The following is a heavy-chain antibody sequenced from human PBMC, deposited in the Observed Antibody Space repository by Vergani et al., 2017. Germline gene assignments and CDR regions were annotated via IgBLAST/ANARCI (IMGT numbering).Heavy chain of an antibody. V-gene: IGHV1-18*01. J-gene: IGHJ6*03. D-gene: IGHD5-18*01. Sequence: QVQLVQSGAEVKKPGASVKVSCKASGYTFDTYAISWVRQAPGQGLEWMGWISTYNGNTKYAQKVQGRVTMTTDPATGTAYMELRSLRADDSALYYCARDGRYNYGSYMDVWGKGTTVTVSS. CDR1: GYTFDTYA. CDR2: ISTYNGNT. CDR3: ARDGRYNYGSYMDV.